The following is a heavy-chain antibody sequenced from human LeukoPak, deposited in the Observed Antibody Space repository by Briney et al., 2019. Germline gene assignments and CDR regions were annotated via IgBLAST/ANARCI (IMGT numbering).Heavy chain of an antibody. CDR3: ARAGRSSGYYSMFGNWFDP. Sequence: GGSLRLSCAASGFTFSSYAMHWVRQAPGKGLEYVSAISSNGGSTYYANSVKGRFTISRDNSKNTLYLQMGSLRAEDMAVYYCARAGRSSGYYSMFGNWFDPWGQGTLVTVSS. D-gene: IGHD3-22*01. V-gene: IGHV3-64*01. CDR1: GFTFSSYA. CDR2: ISSNGGST. J-gene: IGHJ5*02.